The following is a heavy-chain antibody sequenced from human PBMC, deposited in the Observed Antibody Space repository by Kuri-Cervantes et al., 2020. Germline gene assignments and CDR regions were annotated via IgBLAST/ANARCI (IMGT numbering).Heavy chain of an antibody. CDR1: GFSLSTSGMR. CDR2: IDWDDDK. Sequence: SGPTLVKPTQTLTLTCSFSGFSLSTSGMRVSWIRQPPGKALEWLARIDWDDDKFYSTSLKTRPTISKDTSKNQVVFTMANMDPVDTATYYCARTRLGAFDIWGQGTMVTVSS. V-gene: IGHV2-70D*14. D-gene: IGHD3-22*01. J-gene: IGHJ3*02. CDR3: ARTRLGAFDI.